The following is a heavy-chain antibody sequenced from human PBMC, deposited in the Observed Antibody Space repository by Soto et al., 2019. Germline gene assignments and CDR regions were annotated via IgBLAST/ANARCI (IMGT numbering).Heavy chain of an antibody. V-gene: IGHV1-8*01. CDR1: GYTFTDYD. D-gene: IGHD6-13*01. CDR3: AREGSSWYSLNWFDP. CDR2: VSPGHSNA. Sequence: ASVKVSCKTSGYTFTDYDINWVRQATGQGLEWMGRVSPGHSNAGYAPQFQGRVTMTRDTSTSTAYMELRSLRSEDTAVYYCAREGSSWYSLNWFDPWGQGTLVIVSS. J-gene: IGHJ5*02.